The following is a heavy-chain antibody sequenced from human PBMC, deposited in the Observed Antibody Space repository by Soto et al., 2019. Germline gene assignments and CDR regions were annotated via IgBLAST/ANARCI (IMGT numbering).Heavy chain of an antibody. CDR1: GGSISSGGYS. CDR3: ARAIYDFLCGYLVHHDLLSFCAQRSPDL. Sequence: PSETLRLTYGVSGGSISSGGYSGSWIRQPPGKGLEWIGYIYHSGSTYYNPSLKSRVTISVDRSKNQFSLKLSSVTAADTAVYYCARAIYDFLCGYLVHHDLLSFCAQRSPDL. D-gene: IGHD3-3*01. J-gene: IGHJ2*01. V-gene: IGHV4-30-2*01. CDR2: IYHSGST.